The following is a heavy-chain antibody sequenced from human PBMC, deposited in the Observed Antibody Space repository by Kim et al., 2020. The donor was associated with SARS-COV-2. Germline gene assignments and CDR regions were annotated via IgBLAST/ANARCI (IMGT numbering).Heavy chain of an antibody. CDR3: ARAVNTMVRGVNPGDY. D-gene: IGHD3-10*01. V-gene: IGHV3-33*01. CDR1: GFTFSSYG. Sequence: GGSLRLSCAASGFTFSSYGMHWVRQAPGKGLEWVAVIWYDGSNKYYADSVKGRFTISRDNSKNTLYLQMNSLRAEDTAVYYCARAVNTMVRGVNPGDYWGQGTLVTVSS. J-gene: IGHJ4*02. CDR2: IWYDGSNK.